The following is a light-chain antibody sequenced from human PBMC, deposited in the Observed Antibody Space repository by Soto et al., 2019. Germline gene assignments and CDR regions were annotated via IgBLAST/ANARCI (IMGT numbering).Light chain of an antibody. CDR3: QQYNRYSRT. CDR2: KAS. CDR1: QSISSW. V-gene: IGKV1-5*03. J-gene: IGKJ1*01. Sequence: DIQMTQSPSTLSASVGDRVTITCRASQSISSWLAWYQQKPGKAPKPLIYKASSLESGVPSRFSGSGSGTEFTLTISSLQPDDFATYYCQQYNRYSRTFGQGTKVDIK.